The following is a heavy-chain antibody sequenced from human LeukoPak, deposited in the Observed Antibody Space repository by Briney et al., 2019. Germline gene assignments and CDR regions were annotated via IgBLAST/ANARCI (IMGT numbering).Heavy chain of an antibody. J-gene: IGHJ4*02. CDR3: TPASVRQVTK. D-gene: IGHD4-23*01. CDR1: GFTFSNAW. CDR2: VKSKTDGGTT. V-gene: IGHV3-15*01. Sequence: GGSLRLSCAASGFTFSNAWMRWVGPAPGRGREWVGRVKSKTDGGTTDSAAPVKGRFTISRDDSKNTLYLQMNSLKTEDTAVYYCTPASVRQVTKWGQGTLVTVSS.